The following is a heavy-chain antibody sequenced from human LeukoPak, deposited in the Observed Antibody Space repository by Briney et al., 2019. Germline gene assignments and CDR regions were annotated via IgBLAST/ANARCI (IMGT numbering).Heavy chain of an antibody. V-gene: IGHV1-8*03. CDR1: GYTFTSYD. D-gene: IGHD6-6*01. CDR3: ARLYSSSSYGDY. CDR2: MNPNSGNT. Sequence: ASVKVSCKASGYTFTSYDINWVRQATGQGLERMGWMNPNSGNTGYAQKFQGRVTITRNTSITTAYMELSSLRSEDTAVYYCARLYSSSSYGDYWGQGTLVTVSS. J-gene: IGHJ4*02.